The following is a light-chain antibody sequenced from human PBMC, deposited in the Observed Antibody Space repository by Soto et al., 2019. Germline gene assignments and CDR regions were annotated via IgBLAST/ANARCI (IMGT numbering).Light chain of an antibody. CDR1: QTVSRY. V-gene: IGKV3-20*01. Sequence: VVFTQSPATLSLSPGERATLSCRASQTVSRYLAWFQQKPGQAPKLLIYGASSRATGIPDRFSGSGSGTDFTLTISRLEPEDFAVYYCQQYGSSPITFGQGTRLENK. CDR2: GAS. CDR3: QQYGSSPIT. J-gene: IGKJ5*01.